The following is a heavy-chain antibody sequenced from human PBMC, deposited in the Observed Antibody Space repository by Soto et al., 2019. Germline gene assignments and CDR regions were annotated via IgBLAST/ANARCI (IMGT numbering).Heavy chain of an antibody. J-gene: IGHJ6*02. CDR2: ISGSGGST. CDR1: GFTFSSYA. V-gene: IGHV3-23*01. D-gene: IGHD3-10*01. CDR3: AKDVIRRAYYYYGMDV. Sequence: GGSLRLSCAASGFTFSSYAMSWVRQAPGKGLEWVSAISGSGGSTYYADSVKGRFTISRDNSKNTLYLQMNSLRAEDTAVYYCAKDVIRRAYYYYGMDVWGQGTTVTVSS.